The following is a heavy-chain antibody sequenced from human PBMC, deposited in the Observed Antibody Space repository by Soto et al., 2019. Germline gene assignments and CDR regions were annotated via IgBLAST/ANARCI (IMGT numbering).Heavy chain of an antibody. D-gene: IGHD6-19*01. J-gene: IGHJ4*02. Sequence: GGSLRLSCAASGFTFRDYAMSWVRQAPGKGLEWVSAVSGSGADTYYADSVKGRFTISRDNSKSTLYLPLKSLRADDTAVYYCAKTITVAGAFGHWGQGTLVTVSS. CDR2: VSGSGADT. CDR1: GFTFRDYA. CDR3: AKTITVAGAFGH. V-gene: IGHV3-23*01.